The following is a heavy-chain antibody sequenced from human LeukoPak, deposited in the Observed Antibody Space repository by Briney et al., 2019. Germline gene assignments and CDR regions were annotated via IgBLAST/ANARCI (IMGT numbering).Heavy chain of an antibody. CDR3: ARAGRGRYSSSWYVRNNAPIEDAFDI. J-gene: IGHJ3*02. D-gene: IGHD6-13*01. V-gene: IGHV4-34*01. Sequence: SETVSRNRSVYGGSVCGFHWVWHPQPPGQELVGSGKLNHSGSTNSNPSHKSRTTISVDTFKNQFSLKLRSVPAADTAVYYCARAGRGRYSSSWYVRNNAPIEDAFDIWGQGTMVTVSS. CDR1: GGSVCGFH. CDR2: LNHSGST.